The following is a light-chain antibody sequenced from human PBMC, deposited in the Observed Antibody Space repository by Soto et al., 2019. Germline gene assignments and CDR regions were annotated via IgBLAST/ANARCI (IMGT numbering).Light chain of an antibody. Sequence: QSVLTQPPSVSGAPGPRVTISCTGSSSNIGAGYDVHWYQQLPGTAPKLPLYGNSNRPSELPDRFYGSKSGSSASLAITGLQAEDEADYYCQSYDSSLSGWVFGGGTKVTVL. CDR2: GNS. CDR1: SSNIGAGYD. J-gene: IGLJ3*02. V-gene: IGLV1-40*01. CDR3: QSYDSSLSGWV.